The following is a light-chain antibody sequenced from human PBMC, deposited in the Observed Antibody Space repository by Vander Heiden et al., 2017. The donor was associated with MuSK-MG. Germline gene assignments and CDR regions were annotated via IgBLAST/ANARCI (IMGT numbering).Light chain of an antibody. V-gene: IGLV2-14*01. CDR3: SSYTSSSTPLYV. CDR2: DVS. J-gene: IGLJ1*01. Sequence: SALTQPASVSGSPGQSLTIACTGTGSDVGGYNYGSWYQQHPGKAHELRIYDVSNRPSGVSNRFSCSKSGNTDSPTMSGLQAEDEADYYCSSYTSSSTPLYVFGTGTKVTVL. CDR1: GSDVGGYNY.